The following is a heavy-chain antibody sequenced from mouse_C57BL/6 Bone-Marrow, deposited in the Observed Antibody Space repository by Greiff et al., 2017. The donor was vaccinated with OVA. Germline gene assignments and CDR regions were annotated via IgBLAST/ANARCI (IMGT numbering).Heavy chain of an antibody. D-gene: IGHD3-2*02. CDR2: INPNNGGT. CDR1: GYTFTDYY. V-gene: IGHV1-26*01. CDR3: AREGAQATAY. J-gene: IGHJ3*01. Sequence: EVQLQQSGPELVKPGASVKISCKASGYTFTDYYMNWVKQSHGKSLEWIGDINPNNGGTSYNQKFKGKATLTVDKSSSTAYMELRSLTSEDSAVYYCAREGAQATAYWGQGTLVTVSA.